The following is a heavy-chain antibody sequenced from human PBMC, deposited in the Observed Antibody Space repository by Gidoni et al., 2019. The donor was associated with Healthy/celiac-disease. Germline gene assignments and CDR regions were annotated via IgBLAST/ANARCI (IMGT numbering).Heavy chain of an antibody. CDR1: GFTFDDYA. CDR2: ISWNSGSI. J-gene: IGHJ3*02. Sequence: EVQLVESGGGLVQPGRSLRLSCAASGFTFDDYAMHWVRQAPGKGLEWVSGISWNSGSIGYADSVKGRFTISRDNAKNSLYLQMNSLRAEDTALYYCAKMKGGYGAFDIWGQGTMVTVSS. V-gene: IGHV3-9*01. CDR3: AKMKGGYGAFDI. D-gene: IGHD5-12*01.